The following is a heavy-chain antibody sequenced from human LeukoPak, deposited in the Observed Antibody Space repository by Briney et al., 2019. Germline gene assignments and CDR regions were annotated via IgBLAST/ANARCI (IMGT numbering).Heavy chain of an antibody. V-gene: IGHV3-7*01. CDR3: ARLLGYCSGGSCYTTDDAFDI. J-gene: IGHJ3*02. D-gene: IGHD2-15*01. CDR2: IKEDGSEK. CDR1: GFTFSSYW. Sequence: GGSLRLSCVASGFTFSSYWMSWVRQAPGKGLEWVANIKEDGSEKYYVDSVKGRFTISRDNAKNSLDLQMNSLRAEDTALYYCARLLGYCSGGSCYTTDDAFDIWGQGTMVTVSS.